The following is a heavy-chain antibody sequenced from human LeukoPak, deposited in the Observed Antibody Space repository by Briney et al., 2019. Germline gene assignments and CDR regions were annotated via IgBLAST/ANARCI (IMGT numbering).Heavy chain of an antibody. CDR2: IIPIFGTA. CDR1: GGTFSSYA. Sequence: SGKVSCKASGGTFSSYAISWVRQAPGQGLEWMGGIIPIFGTANYAQKFQGRVTITADKSTSTAYMELSSLRSEDTAVYYCASYHSSSSGDYYYYMDVWGKGTTVTVSS. CDR3: ASYHSSSSGDYYYYMDV. V-gene: IGHV1-69*06. D-gene: IGHD6-13*01. J-gene: IGHJ6*03.